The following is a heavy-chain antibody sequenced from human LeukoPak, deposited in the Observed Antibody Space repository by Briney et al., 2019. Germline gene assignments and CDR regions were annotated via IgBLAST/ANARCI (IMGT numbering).Heavy chain of an antibody. Sequence: PSQTLSLTCAVSGGSISSGGYSWSWIRQPPGKGLEWIGYIYHSGSTYYNPSLKSRVTISVDRSKNQFSLKLSSVTAADTAVYYCARFGAVAGTPWFDPWGQGTLVTVSS. CDR1: GGSISSGGYS. D-gene: IGHD6-19*01. CDR3: ARFGAVAGTPWFDP. V-gene: IGHV4-30-2*02. J-gene: IGHJ5*02. CDR2: IYHSGST.